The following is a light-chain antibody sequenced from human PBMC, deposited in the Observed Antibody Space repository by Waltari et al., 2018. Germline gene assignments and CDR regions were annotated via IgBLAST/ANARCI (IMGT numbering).Light chain of an antibody. CDR1: QIVDNNY. CDR3: QQYGSTPLT. J-gene: IGKJ4*01. Sequence: EIVLTQSPGTLSLSPGERATLSCRASQIVDNNYVAWYQQKSGQTPRLLIYGPSTRATGIPDRFSGSGSGTDFSLIIRGLEPEDYALYYCQQYGSTPLTFGGGTKVEMK. CDR2: GPS. V-gene: IGKV3-20*01.